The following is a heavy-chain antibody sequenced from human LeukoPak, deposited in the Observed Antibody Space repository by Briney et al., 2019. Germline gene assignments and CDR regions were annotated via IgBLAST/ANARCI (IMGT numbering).Heavy chain of an antibody. CDR1: GYTFTSYG. J-gene: IGHJ4*02. D-gene: IGHD2-15*01. CDR2: ISAYNGNT. Sequence: ASVKVSCTASGYTFTSYGISWVRQAPGQELEWMRWISAYNGNTNYAQKLQGRVTMNTDTSTSTAYKGLRTLRSDDTAVYYCARDRSGSCSGGSCSSFAYWGPGTLVTVSS. CDR3: ARDRSGSCSGGSCSSFAY. V-gene: IGHV1-18*01.